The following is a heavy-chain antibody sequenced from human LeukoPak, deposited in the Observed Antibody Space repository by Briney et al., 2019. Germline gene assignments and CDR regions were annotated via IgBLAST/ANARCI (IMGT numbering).Heavy chain of an antibody. CDR1: GYSFTSYW. D-gene: IGHD6-6*01. CDR2: IYPGDSDN. J-gene: IGHJ4*02. CDR3: ARTIGGSSMGYFDY. V-gene: IGHV5-51*01. Sequence: GEALKISCKGSGYSFTSYWIGWVRQMAGKGLDWMGIIYPGDSDNRFSPSFQVQVTISDYKSIRTAYLQWSSLKASATAMYYCARTIGGSSMGYFDYWGQGTLVTVSS.